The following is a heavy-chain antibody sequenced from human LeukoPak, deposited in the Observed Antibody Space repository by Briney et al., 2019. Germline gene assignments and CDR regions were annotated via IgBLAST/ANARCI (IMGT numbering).Heavy chain of an antibody. V-gene: IGHV5-51*01. D-gene: IGHD6-13*01. CDR1: GYTFTSYW. Sequence: KVSCKASGYTFTSYWIGWVRQMPGKGLEWMGIIYPGDSDTRYSPSFQGQVTISADKSISTAYLQWSSLKASDTAMYYCVRPFYSSSWYFDYWGQGTLVTVSS. J-gene: IGHJ4*02. CDR3: VRPFYSSSWYFDY. CDR2: IYPGDSDT.